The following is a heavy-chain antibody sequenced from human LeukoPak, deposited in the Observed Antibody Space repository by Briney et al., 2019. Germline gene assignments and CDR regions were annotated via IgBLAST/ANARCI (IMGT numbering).Heavy chain of an antibody. V-gene: IGHV3-21*01. CDR2: ISSSSSYI. Sequence: GGSLRLSCAASGFTFSSYSMNWVRQAPGKGLEWVSSISSSSSYIYYADSVKGRFTISRDNAKNSLYLQMNSLRAEDTAVYYCARAPRYCSGGSCKGNSWFDPWGQGTLVTVSS. D-gene: IGHD2-15*01. J-gene: IGHJ5*02. CDR3: ARAPRYCSGGSCKGNSWFDP. CDR1: GFTFSSYS.